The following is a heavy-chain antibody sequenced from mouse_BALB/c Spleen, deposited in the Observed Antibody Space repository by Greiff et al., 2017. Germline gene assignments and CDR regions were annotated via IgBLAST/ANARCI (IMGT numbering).Heavy chain of an antibody. Sequence: EVKLMESGGDLVKPGGSLKLSCAASGFTFSSYGMSWVRQTPDKRLEWVATISSGGSYTYYPDSVKGRFTISRDNAKNTLYLQMSSLKSEDTAMYYCARQLSFAYWGQGTLVTVSA. CDR2: ISSGGSYT. CDR3: ARQLSFAY. CDR1: GFTFSSYG. J-gene: IGHJ3*01. V-gene: IGHV5-6*01.